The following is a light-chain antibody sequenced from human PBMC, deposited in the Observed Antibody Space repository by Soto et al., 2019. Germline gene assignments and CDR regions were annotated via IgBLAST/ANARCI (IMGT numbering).Light chain of an antibody. CDR2: DVS. V-gene: IGKV3-20*01. J-gene: IGKJ1*01. CDR3: QQYGSSPT. Sequence: EIVLTQSPGTLSLSTGERATLSCRASQSVSSFYLAWYQQKPGQAPRLLIYDVSSRATGIPDRFSGSGSGTDVTLTISRLEPEDFAVYYCQQYGSSPTFGQGTKVEIK. CDR1: QSVSSFY.